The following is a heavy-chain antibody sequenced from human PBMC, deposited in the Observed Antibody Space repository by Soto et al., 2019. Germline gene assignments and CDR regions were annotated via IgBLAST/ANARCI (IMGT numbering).Heavy chain of an antibody. CDR3: ARVEAGIFDY. CDR1: GDSISSYY. Sequence: SETLSLTCTVSGDSISSYYWSWIRQPPGKGLEWIGYIYYSGSTNYNPSLKSRVTISVDTSKNQFSLKLSSVTAADTAVYYCARVEAGIFDYWGQGTLVTVSS. V-gene: IGHV4-59*01. CDR2: IYYSGST. J-gene: IGHJ4*02.